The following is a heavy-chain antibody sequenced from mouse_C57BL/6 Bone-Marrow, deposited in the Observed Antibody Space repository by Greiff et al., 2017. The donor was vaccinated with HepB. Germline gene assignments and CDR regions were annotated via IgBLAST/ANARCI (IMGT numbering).Heavy chain of an antibody. Sequence: VKSVESGGGLVQPGGSLSPPCAASGFTFPDYYMSWVRQPPGKALEWLGFIRNKANGYTTEYSASVKGLFTISRDNSQSILYLQMNALRAEDSATYYCAGYSKSYFDYWGQGTTLTVSS. V-gene: IGHV7-3*01. CDR2: IRNKANGYTT. J-gene: IGHJ2*01. CDR1: GFTFPDYY. CDR3: AGYSKSYFDY.